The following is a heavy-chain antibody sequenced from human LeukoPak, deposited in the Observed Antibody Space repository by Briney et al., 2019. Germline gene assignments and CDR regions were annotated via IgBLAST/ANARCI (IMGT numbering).Heavy chain of an antibody. CDR1: GGSFSGYY. Sequence: SEALSLTCAVYGGSFSGYYWSWIRQPPGKGLEWIGEINHSGSTNYNPSLKSRVTISVDTSKNQFSLKLSSVTAAGTAVYYCARGRKLYYDSSGYPPYFDYWGQGTLVTVSS. CDR3: ARGRKLYYDSSGYPPYFDY. J-gene: IGHJ4*02. V-gene: IGHV4-34*01. CDR2: INHSGST. D-gene: IGHD3-22*01.